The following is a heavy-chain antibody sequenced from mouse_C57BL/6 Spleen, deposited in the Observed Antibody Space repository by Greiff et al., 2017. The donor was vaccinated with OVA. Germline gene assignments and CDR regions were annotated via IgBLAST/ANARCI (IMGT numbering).Heavy chain of an antibody. V-gene: IGHV8-12*01. J-gene: IGHJ4*01. CDR1: GFSLSTSGMG. Sequence: QVTLKESGPGILQSSQTLSLTCSFSGFSLSTSGMGVSWIRQPSGKGLEWLAHIYWDDDKRYNPSLKSRLTISKDTSRNQVFLKITSVDTADTATYYCARSGIYDGYYGGMDYWGQGTSVTVSS. CDR3: ARSGIYDGYYGGMDY. CDR2: IYWDDDK. D-gene: IGHD2-3*01.